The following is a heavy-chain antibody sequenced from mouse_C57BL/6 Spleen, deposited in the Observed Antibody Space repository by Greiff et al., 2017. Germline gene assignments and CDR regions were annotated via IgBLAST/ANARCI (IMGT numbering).Heavy chain of an antibody. Sequence: QVQLQQSGPELVKPGASVKISCKASGYAFSSSWMNWVKQRPGKGLEWIGRIYPGDGDTNYNGKFKGKATLTADKSSSTAYMQLSSLTSEDSAVYFCARGKGTYYDMDYWGKGTSVTVSS. D-gene: IGHD3-3*01. CDR3: ARGKGTYYDMDY. CDR1: GYAFSSSW. CDR2: IYPGDGDT. J-gene: IGHJ4*01. V-gene: IGHV1-82*01.